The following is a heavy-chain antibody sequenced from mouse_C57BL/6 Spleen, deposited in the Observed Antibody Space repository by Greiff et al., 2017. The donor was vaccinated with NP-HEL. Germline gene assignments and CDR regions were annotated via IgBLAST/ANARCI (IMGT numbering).Heavy chain of an antibody. V-gene: IGHV5-17*01. CDR2: ISSGSSTI. CDR1: GFTFSDYG. J-gene: IGHJ4*01. D-gene: IGHD1-1*01. Sequence: EVKLMESGGGLVKPGGSLKLSCAASGFTFSDYGMHWVRQAPEKGLEWVAYISSGSSTISYADTVKGRFTISRDNAKNTLFLQMTSLRSEDTAMYYCARSTVPFYYAMDYWGQGTSVTVSS. CDR3: ARSTVPFYYAMDY.